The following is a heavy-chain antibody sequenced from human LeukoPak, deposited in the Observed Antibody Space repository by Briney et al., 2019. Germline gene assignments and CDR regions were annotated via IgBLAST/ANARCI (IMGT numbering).Heavy chain of an antibody. CDR2: INPNSGGT. CDR1: GYTFTSYG. CDR3: ARMGQIVVPAAYYYGMDV. J-gene: IGHJ6*02. V-gene: IGHV1-2*02. Sequence: ASVKVSCKASGYTFTSYGISWVRQAPGQGLEWMGWINPNSGGTNYAQKFQGRVTMTRDTSISTAYMELSRLRSDDTAVYYCARMGQIVVPAAYYYGMDVWGQGTTVTVSS. D-gene: IGHD2-2*01.